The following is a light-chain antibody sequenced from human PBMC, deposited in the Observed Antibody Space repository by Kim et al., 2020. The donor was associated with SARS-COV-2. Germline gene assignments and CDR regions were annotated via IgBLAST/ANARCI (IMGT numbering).Light chain of an antibody. V-gene: IGLV3-9*01. Sequence: SYELTQPLSVSVALGQTAIITCGGNDIGIKNVHWYQQKPGQAPVVVIYRDIHRPSGIPERFSGSSSENTATLTISGAQPGDEADYFCQVWDSTTDVFG. CDR2: RDI. CDR3: QVWDSTTDV. J-gene: IGLJ1*01. CDR1: DIGIKN.